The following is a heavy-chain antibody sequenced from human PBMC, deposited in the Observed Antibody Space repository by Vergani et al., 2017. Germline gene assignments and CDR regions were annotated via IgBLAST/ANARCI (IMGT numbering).Heavy chain of an antibody. CDR1: GGSIGSSSYY. V-gene: IGHV4-30-2*01. CDR2: IYHSGST. Sequence: QLQLQESGPGLVKPSETLSLTCTVSGGSIGSSSYYWSWIRQPPGKGLEWIGYIYHSGSTYYNPSLKSRVTISVDRTKNQFSLKLSSVTAADTAVYYCARGGGATWGEYFDYWGQGTLVTVSS. D-gene: IGHD1-26*01. CDR3: ARGGGATWGEYFDY. J-gene: IGHJ4*02.